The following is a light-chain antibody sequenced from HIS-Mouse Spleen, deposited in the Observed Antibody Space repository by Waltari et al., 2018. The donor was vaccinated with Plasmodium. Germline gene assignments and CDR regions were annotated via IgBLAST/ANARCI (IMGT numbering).Light chain of an antibody. V-gene: IGLV2-11*01. CDR1: SSDVGGYNY. CDR3: CSYAGSYTYV. Sequence: QSALTQPRSVSGSPGQSVTISCTGTSSDVGGYNYVSWYQQHPGKAPKLMIYDVIKRRAGGTDRCAGSKSGNAASLTIVGLQAEDEADYYCCSYAGSYTYVFGTGTKVTVL. J-gene: IGLJ1*01. CDR2: DVI.